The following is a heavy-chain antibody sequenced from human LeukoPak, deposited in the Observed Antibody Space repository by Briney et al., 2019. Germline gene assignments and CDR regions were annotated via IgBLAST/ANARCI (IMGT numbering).Heavy chain of an antibody. V-gene: IGHV3-30-3*01. CDR2: ISHDGSNK. D-gene: IGHD3-16*01. J-gene: IGHJ4*02. Sequence: PGGSLRLSCAASGFTFSSYAMHWVRQAPGKGQEWVAVISHDGSNKYYADSVKGRFTISRDNSKNTLYLQMNSLRAEDTAVYYCAREMAMGGWGQGTLVTVSS. CDR1: GFTFSSYA. CDR3: AREMAMGG.